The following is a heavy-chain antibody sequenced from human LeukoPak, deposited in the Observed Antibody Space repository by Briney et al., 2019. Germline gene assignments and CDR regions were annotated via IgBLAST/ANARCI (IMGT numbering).Heavy chain of an antibody. D-gene: IGHD2-2*01. Sequence: GGSLRLSCAASGFTFSHYGMHWVRQAPGKGLEWVAFILYDGSNKYYADSVKGRFTIPRDNSKNTLDLQMNSLRAEDTAVYYCAKKGFCNSGSCYGVFDYWGQGTLVTVSS. CDR3: AKKGFCNSGSCYGVFDY. J-gene: IGHJ4*02. V-gene: IGHV3-30*02. CDR2: ILYDGSNK. CDR1: GFTFSHYG.